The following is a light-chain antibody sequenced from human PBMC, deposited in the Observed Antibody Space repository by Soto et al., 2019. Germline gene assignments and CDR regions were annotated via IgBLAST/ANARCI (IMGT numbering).Light chain of an antibody. CDR3: SSYTTSSTYV. Sequence: QSALTQPASVSGSPGQSITLSCTGTSSDVGGYNSVSWYQHHPGKAPKLMIYDVSNRPSGVSSRFSGSKSGNTASLTISGLQAEDEADYYCSSYTTSSTYVFATGTKLTVL. CDR1: SSDVGGYNS. J-gene: IGLJ1*01. V-gene: IGLV2-14*03. CDR2: DVS.